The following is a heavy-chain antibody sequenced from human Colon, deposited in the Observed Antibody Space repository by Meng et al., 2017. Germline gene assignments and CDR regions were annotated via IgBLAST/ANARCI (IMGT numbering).Heavy chain of an antibody. CDR2: FNHRGII. CDR1: GGSLRGYY. V-gene: IGHV4-34*02. CDR3: VYFWSGYFT. J-gene: IGHJ5*02. Sequence: QVQLQQWGAGLLKPSETLSLTCAVYGGSLRGYYWTWIRQPPGKRLEWLGEFNHRGIINYNPSLESRVTMSLDTSKNQISLRLTSVIAADTAVYYCVYFWSGYFTSGQGTLVTVSS. D-gene: IGHD3-3*01.